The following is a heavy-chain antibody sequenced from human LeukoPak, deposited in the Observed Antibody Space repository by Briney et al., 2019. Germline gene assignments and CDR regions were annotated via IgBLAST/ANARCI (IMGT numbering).Heavy chain of an antibody. D-gene: IGHD6-13*01. CDR3: VRWYASGGDH. J-gene: IGHJ4*02. V-gene: IGHV3-7*05. CDR1: GYSFTSYW. CDR2: IKQDGSEK. Sequence: GGSLRLSCKGSGYSFTSYWISWVRQAPGKGLEWVANIKQDGSEKYYVDSVKGRFTISRDNAKNSLYLQMNSLRDEDTAVYYCVRWYASGGDHWGQGALVTVSS.